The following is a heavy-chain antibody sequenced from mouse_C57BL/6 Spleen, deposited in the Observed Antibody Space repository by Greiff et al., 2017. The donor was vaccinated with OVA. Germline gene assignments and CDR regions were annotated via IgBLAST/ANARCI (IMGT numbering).Heavy chain of an antibody. J-gene: IGHJ3*01. CDR3: ARSGGFAY. V-gene: IGHV1-54*01. CDR2: INPGSGGT. D-gene: IGHD4-1*01. CDR1: GYAFTNYL. Sequence: VNVVESGAELVRPGTSVKVSCKASGYAFTNYLIEWVKQRPGQGLEWIGVINPGSGGTNYNEKFKGKATLTADKSSSTAYMQLSSLTSEDSAVYFCARSGGFAYWGQGTLVTVSA.